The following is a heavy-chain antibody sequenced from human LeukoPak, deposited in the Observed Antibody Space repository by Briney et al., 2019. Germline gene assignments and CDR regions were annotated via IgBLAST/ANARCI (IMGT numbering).Heavy chain of an antibody. CDR1: GFTFSSYW. Sequence: GGSLRLSCAASGFTFSSYWMHWVRQAPGKGLVWVSRINSDGSSTSYADSVKGRFTISRDNAKNTLYLQMNSLRAEDTAVYYCARVSSSGWFYTSFDYWGQGTLVTVSS. J-gene: IGHJ4*02. CDR3: ARVSSSGWFYTSFDY. V-gene: IGHV3-74*01. CDR2: INSDGSST. D-gene: IGHD6-19*01.